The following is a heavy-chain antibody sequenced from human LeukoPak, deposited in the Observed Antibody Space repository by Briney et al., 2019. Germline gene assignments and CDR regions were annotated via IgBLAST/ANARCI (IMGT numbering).Heavy chain of an antibody. D-gene: IGHD6-19*01. V-gene: IGHV6-1*01. Sequence: SQTLSLTCAISGDSFSSNITAWNWLRQSPSRGLEWLGRTYYRSKWYNDYAVSVKSRITINPDTSKNQSSLQLNSVTPEDTAVYYCARGWAFAYWGQGTLVTVSS. J-gene: IGHJ4*02. CDR2: TYYRSKWYN. CDR3: ARGWAFAY. CDR1: GDSFSSNITA.